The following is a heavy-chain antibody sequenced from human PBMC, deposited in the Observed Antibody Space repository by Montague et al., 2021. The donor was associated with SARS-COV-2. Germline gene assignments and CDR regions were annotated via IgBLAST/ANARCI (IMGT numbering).Heavy chain of an antibody. V-gene: IGHV4-59*01. CDR2: IYYGGRT. CDR3: ARVFPRWLQFDPYFDY. J-gene: IGHJ4*02. D-gene: IGHD5-24*01. CDR1: GGFISSYY. Sequence: SETLSLTCTVAGGFISSYYWSWIRQPPGKGLEWIGYIYYGGRTNYNPSXXSRVTISVDTSKNQFSLKLSSVTAADTAVYYCARVFPRWLQFDPYFDYWGQGTLVTVPS.